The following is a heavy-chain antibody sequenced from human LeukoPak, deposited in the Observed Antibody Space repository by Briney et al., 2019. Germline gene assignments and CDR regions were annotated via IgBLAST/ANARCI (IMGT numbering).Heavy chain of an antibody. CDR3: ASQLRYFDWCLDY. V-gene: IGHV3-11*01. CDR2: ISSSGSTI. J-gene: IGHJ4*02. CDR1: GFTFSDYY. Sequence: GGSLRLSCAASGFTFSDYYMSWIRQAPGKGLEWVSYISSSGSTIYYADSVKGRFTISRDNSKNTLYLQMNSLRAEDTAVYYCASQLRYFDWCLDYWGQGTLVTVSS. D-gene: IGHD3-9*01.